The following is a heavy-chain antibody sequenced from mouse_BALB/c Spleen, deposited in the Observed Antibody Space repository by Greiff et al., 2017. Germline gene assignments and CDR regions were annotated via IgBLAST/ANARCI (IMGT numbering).Heavy chain of an antibody. CDR1: GYTFTSYV. Sequence: EVQLQQSGPELVKPGASVKMSCKASGYTFTSYVMHWVKQKPGQGLEWIGYINPYNDGTKYNEKFKGKATLTSDKSSSTAYMELSSLTSEDSAVYYCARLGGYRYDEVSWFAYWGQGTLVTVSA. D-gene: IGHD2-14*01. V-gene: IGHV1-14*01. CDR3: ARLGGYRYDEVSWFAY. J-gene: IGHJ3*01. CDR2: INPYNDGT.